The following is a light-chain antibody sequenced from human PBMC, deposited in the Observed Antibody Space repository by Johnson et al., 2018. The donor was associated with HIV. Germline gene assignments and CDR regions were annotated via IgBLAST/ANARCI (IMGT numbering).Light chain of an antibody. CDR3: GTWDSSLSAV. Sequence: QSVLTQPPSVSAAPGQKVTISCSGSSSNIGSNYVSWYQQLPGTAPRLLISANNERPSDIPDRFSGSTSGTSATLGITGLQTGDEADYYCGTWDSSLSAVFGTGTKVTVL. CDR2: ANN. J-gene: IGLJ1*01. CDR1: SSNIGSNY. V-gene: IGLV1-51*01.